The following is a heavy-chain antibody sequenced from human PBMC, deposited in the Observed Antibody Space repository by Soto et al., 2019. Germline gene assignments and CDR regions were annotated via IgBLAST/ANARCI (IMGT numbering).Heavy chain of an antibody. Sequence: GGSLRLSCAASGFTFSSYGMHWVRQAPGKGLERVAVISYDGSNKYYADSVKGRFTISRDNSKNTLYLQMNSLRAEDTAVYYCARVESYYYGMDVWGQGTTVTVSS. CDR3: ARVESYYYGMDV. D-gene: IGHD2-15*01. CDR1: GFTFSSYG. V-gene: IGHV3-30*03. CDR2: ISYDGSNK. J-gene: IGHJ6*02.